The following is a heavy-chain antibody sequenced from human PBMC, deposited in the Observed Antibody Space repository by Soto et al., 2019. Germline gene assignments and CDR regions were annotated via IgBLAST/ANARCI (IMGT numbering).Heavy chain of an antibody. CDR3: ARLPLGVGATGCFDP. V-gene: IGHV1-69*01. CDR2: IIPIYGTA. CDR1: GVTFSSYA. J-gene: IGHJ5*02. Sequence: QVQLVQSGAEVKKPGSSVKVSCKASGVTFSSYAISWVRQAPGQGLEWMGGIIPIYGTANYAQKFQGRVTITADESTSTAYMELSSLRSEETAVYYCARLPLGVGATGCFDPWGQGTLVTVSS. D-gene: IGHD1-26*01.